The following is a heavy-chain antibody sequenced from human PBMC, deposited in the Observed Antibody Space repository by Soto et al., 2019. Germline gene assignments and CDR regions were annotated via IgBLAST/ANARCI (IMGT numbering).Heavy chain of an antibody. Sequence: EVQLVESGGGLVKPGGSLRLSCAASGFTFSNAWMNWVRQAPGKGLEWVGRIKSKTDGGTTDYAAPVKGRFTISRDDSNNTLYLQMNSLKTEDTAVYYSTTDLEYYYYYYGMDVWGQGTTVTVSS. CDR2: IKSKTDGGTT. CDR3: TTDLEYYYYYYGMDV. V-gene: IGHV3-15*07. J-gene: IGHJ6*02. CDR1: GFTFSNAW. D-gene: IGHD2-2*01.